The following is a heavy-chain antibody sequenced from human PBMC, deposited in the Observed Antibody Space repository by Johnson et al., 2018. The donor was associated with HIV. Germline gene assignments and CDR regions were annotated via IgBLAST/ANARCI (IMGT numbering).Heavy chain of an antibody. CDR1: GFTFSSYW. Sequence: VQLVESGGGLVQPGGSLRLSCAASGFTFSSYWMSWVRQAPGKGLEWVANIKQDGSEKYYVHSVKGRFTISRDNAKNSLYLQMNSLRAEDTAVYYCARGAFPSWGRLILWQYGAFDIWGQGTMVTVSS. CDR2: IKQDGSEK. CDR3: ARGAFPSWGRLILWQYGAFDI. D-gene: IGHD3-10*01. J-gene: IGHJ3*02. V-gene: IGHV3-7*05.